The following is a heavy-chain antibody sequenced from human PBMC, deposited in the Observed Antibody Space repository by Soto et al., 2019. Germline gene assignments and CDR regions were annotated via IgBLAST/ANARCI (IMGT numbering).Heavy chain of an antibody. Sequence: EVQLLESGGGLVQPGGSLRLSCAASGFTFSSYAMSWVRQAPGKGLEWVSAISGSGGSTYYADSVKGRFTISRDNSKNTLYLQMNSLRAEDTAVYYCAKFVRSIAAAGTPYYYYGTDVWGQGTTVTVSS. D-gene: IGHD6-13*01. CDR3: AKFVRSIAAAGTPYYYYGTDV. V-gene: IGHV3-23*01. J-gene: IGHJ6*02. CDR1: GFTFSSYA. CDR2: ISGSGGST.